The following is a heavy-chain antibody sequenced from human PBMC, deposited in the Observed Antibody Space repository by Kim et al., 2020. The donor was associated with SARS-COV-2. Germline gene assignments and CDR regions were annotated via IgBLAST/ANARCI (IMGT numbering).Heavy chain of an antibody. CDR2: IYYSGST. V-gene: IGHV4-59*13. CDR1: GGSISSYY. D-gene: IGHD3-10*01. CDR3: ARVTGSANHFDY. Sequence: SETLSLTCTVSGGSISSYYWSWIRQPPGKGLEWIGYIYYSGSTNYNPSLKSRVTISVDTSKNQFSLKLSSVTAADTAVYYCARVTGSANHFDYWGQGTLVTVSS. J-gene: IGHJ4*02.